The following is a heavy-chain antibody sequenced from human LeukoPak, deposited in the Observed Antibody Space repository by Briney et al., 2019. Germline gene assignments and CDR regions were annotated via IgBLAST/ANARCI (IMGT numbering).Heavy chain of an antibody. J-gene: IGHJ2*01. CDR3: ARDLAAGEHFYFDL. CDR1: GFTFSNYG. Sequence: GRSLSLSCAASGFTFSNYGMHWVRQAPGKGLEWVALIWYDGNNKYYVDSVKGRFTVSRDNSKNTLYLQMNSLRAEDTAVYYCARDLAAGEHFYFDLWGRGALVTVSS. CDR2: IWYDGNNK. D-gene: IGHD7-27*01. V-gene: IGHV3-33*01.